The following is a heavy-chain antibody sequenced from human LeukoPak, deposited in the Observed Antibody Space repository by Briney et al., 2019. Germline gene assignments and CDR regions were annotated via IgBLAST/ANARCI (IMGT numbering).Heavy chain of an antibody. CDR3: ASGLYWAFDY. V-gene: IGHV3-21*01. D-gene: IGHD2-8*02. J-gene: IGHJ4*02. Sequence: PGRSLRLSCAASGFTFSSYSMNWVRQAPGKGLEWVSSISSSSSYIYYADSVKGRFTISRDNAKNSLYLQMNSLRAEDTAVYYCASGLYWAFDYWGQGTLVTVSS. CDR1: GFTFSSYS. CDR2: ISSSSSYI.